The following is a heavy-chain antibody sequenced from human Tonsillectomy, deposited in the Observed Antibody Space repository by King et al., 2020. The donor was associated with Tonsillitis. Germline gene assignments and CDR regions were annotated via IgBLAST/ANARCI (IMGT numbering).Heavy chain of an antibody. Sequence: VQLQQWGAGLLRPSETLSLTCAVYGGSFIGYYWNWIRQPPGKGLEWIGEINYDRTTNYNPSLKSRLTVSVDTYKNQFSLKLSSVTAAGTAVYYCARGWYYYDSSGYATKGIYFDYWGQGTLVTVSS. D-gene: IGHD3-22*01. V-gene: IGHV4-34*01. CDR3: ARGWYYYDSSGYATKGIYFDY. CDR1: GGSFIGYY. CDR2: INYDRTT. J-gene: IGHJ4*02.